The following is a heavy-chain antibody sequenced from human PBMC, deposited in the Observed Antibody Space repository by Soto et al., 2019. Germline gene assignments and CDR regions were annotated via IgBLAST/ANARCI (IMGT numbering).Heavy chain of an antibody. CDR2: IIPIFGTA. CDR1: GGTFSSYA. V-gene: IGHV1-69*13. D-gene: IGHD2-2*01. J-gene: IGHJ4*02. CDR3: ASASQYQLPYFDY. Sequence: GASVKVSCKASGGTFSSYAISWVRQAPGQGLEWLGGIIPIFGTANYAQKFQGRVTITADESTSTAYMELSSLRSEDTAVYYCASASQYQLPYFDYWGQGTLVTVSS.